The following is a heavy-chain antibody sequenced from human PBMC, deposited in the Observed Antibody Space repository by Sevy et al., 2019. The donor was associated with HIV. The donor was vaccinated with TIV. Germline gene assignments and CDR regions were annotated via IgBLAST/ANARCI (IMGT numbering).Heavy chain of an antibody. CDR3: ARDLGPNLRAFDY. D-gene: IGHD7-27*01. Sequence: GGSLRLSCAASGFTFSSYAMHWVRQAPGKGLEWVAVISYDGSNKYYADSVKGRFTISRDNSKNTLYLQMNSLRAEDTAVYYCARDLGPNLRAFDYWGQGTLVTVSS. J-gene: IGHJ4*02. CDR1: GFTFSSYA. CDR2: ISYDGSNK. V-gene: IGHV3-30-3*01.